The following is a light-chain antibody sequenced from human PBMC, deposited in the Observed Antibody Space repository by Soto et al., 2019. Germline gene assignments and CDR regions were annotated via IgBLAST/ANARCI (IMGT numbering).Light chain of an antibody. V-gene: IGKV3-15*01. J-gene: IGKJ5*01. CDR2: GAS. CDR1: QSVSSN. Sequence: EIVMTQSPATLSVSPGERATLSCRASQSVSSNLAWYQQKPAQAPRLLIYGASTRATGIPARFSGSGSGTDFTLTISSLEPEDFAVYYCQQRSNWPPFITFGQGTRLEIK. CDR3: QQRSNWPPFIT.